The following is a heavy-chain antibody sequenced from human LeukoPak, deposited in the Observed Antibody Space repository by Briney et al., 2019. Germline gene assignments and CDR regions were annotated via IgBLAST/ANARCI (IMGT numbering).Heavy chain of an antibody. CDR1: GFSLSTPGVR. CDR2: IDWNDDN. Sequence: ESAPALAKPTQTLTLTCTFSGFSLSTPGVRVSWIRQPPGKAQEWLARIDWNDDNFYSTSLKTRLTISTDTSKNQVVLTMTNMEPVDTATYYCAGSSNWKTCLDCWGQGSLVTVSS. J-gene: IGHJ4*02. CDR3: AGSSNWKTCLDC. D-gene: IGHD1-1*01. V-gene: IGHV2-70*04.